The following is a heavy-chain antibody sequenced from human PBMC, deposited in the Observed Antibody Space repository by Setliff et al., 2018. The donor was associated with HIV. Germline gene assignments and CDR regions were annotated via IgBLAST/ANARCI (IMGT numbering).Heavy chain of an antibody. V-gene: IGHV1-69*13. CDR2: IIPIFGTA. D-gene: IGHD5-12*01. J-gene: IGHJ3*02. CDR3: ASVEMATISAFDI. CDR1: GGTFSSYT. Sequence: SVKVSCKASGGTFSSYTISWVRQAPGQGLEWMGGIIPIFGTANYAQKFQGRVTITADESTSTAYMELSSLRSEDTAVYYCASVEMATISAFDIWGQGTMVTVSS.